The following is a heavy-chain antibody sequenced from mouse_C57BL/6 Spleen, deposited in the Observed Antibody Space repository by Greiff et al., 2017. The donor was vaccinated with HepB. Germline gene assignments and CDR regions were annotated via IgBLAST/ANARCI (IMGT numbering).Heavy chain of an antibody. Sequence: VQLQQSGAELARPGASVKMSCKASGYTFTSYTMHWVKQRPGQGLEWIGYINPSSGSTKYNQKFKDKATLTADKSSSTAYMHLSSLTSEDSAVYYCARGDYPYYYAMDYWGQGTSVTVSS. CDR3: ARGDYPYYYAMDY. CDR2: INPSSGST. J-gene: IGHJ4*01. D-gene: IGHD2-4*01. CDR1: GYTFTSYT. V-gene: IGHV1-4*01.